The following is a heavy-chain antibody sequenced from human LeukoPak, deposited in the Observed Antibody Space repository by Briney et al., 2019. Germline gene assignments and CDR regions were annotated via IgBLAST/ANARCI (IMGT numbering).Heavy chain of an antibody. Sequence: SETLSLTCTVSGGSISSYYWSWIRQPPGKGLEWIGYIYNSGSTNYNPSLKSRVTISVDTSKNQFSLKLSSVTAADTAVYYCARHVRAAGTAHYYYGMDVWGQGTTVTVSS. V-gene: IGHV4-59*08. CDR1: GGSISSYY. CDR3: ARHVRAAGTAHYYYGMDV. CDR2: IYNSGST. D-gene: IGHD6-13*01. J-gene: IGHJ6*02.